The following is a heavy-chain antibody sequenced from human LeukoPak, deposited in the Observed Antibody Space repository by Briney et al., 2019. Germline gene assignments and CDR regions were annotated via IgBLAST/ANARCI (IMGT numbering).Heavy chain of an antibody. CDR2: INPNSGGT. V-gene: IGHV1-2*02. D-gene: IGHD1-26*01. J-gene: IGHJ4*02. CDR1: GYTFTGYY. CDR3: ARDELYIVGAQIDY. Sequence: GASVKVSCKASGYTFTGYYMHWVRQAPGQGLEWMGWINPNSGGTNYAQKFQGRVTMTRDTSISTAYMELSRLRSDDTAVYYCARDELYIVGAQIDYWGQGTLVTVSS.